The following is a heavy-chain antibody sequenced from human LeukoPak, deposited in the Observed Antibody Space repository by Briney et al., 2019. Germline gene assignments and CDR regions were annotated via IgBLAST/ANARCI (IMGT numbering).Heavy chain of an antibody. V-gene: IGHV3-30*02. CDR3: AKAIFYGDYVPFDY. CDR1: GFTFNTYN. D-gene: IGHD4-17*01. Sequence: TGGSLRLSCAASGFTFNTYNMNWVRQAPGKGLEWVAFIRYDGSNKYYADSVKGRFTISRDNSKNTLYLQMNSLRTEDTAVYYCAKAIFYGDYVPFDYWGQGTLVTVSS. CDR2: IRYDGSNK. J-gene: IGHJ4*02.